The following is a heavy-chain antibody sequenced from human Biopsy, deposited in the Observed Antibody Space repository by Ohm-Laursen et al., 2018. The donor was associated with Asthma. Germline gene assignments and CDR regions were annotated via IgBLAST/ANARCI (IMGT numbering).Heavy chain of an antibody. CDR3: ARGYSGTDRIVYYYSGMEV. CDR1: GDSLGSFTNYA. J-gene: IGHJ6*02. V-gene: IGHV1-69*13. D-gene: IGHD5-12*01. CDR2: LIPVLGTA. Sequence: VKISCKASGDSLGSFTNYAISWVRQAPRQGLEWMGGLIPVLGTADYAPMFEGRVTITADESTSTAYLELTSLRFEDTAVYYCARGYSGTDRIVYYYSGMEVWGQGTTVTVSS.